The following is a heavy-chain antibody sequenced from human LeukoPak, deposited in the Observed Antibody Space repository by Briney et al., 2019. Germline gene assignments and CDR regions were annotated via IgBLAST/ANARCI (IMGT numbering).Heavy chain of an antibody. CDR2: IWNDGSKK. CDR3: GRDSLGGDY. Sequence: GGSLRLSCAASGFSFSTFGMHWARRAPGKGLEWVAVIWNDGSKKFYAESVKGRFTISRDNSQNTLYLQMNRLRTEDTAVYYCGRDSLGGDYWGQGTLVTVSS. CDR1: GFSFSTFG. J-gene: IGHJ4*02. D-gene: IGHD3-16*01. V-gene: IGHV3-33*08.